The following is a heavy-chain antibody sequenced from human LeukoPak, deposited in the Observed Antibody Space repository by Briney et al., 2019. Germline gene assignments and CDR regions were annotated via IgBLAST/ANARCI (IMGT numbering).Heavy chain of an antibody. Sequence: PGGSLRLSCAASGFTFSGYATSWVRQAPGKGLEWVSAISGSGGSTYYADSVKGRFTISRDNSKNTLYLQMNSLRAEDTAVYYCAKQDFGYYYYYYMDVWGKGTTVTVSS. CDR2: ISGSGGST. D-gene: IGHD2-15*01. V-gene: IGHV3-23*01. J-gene: IGHJ6*03. CDR3: AKQDFGYYYYYYMDV. CDR1: GFTFSGYA.